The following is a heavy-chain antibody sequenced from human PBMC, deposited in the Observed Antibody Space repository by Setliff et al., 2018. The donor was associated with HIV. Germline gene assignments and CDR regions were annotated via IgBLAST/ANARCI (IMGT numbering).Heavy chain of an antibody. V-gene: IGHV1-18*01. Sequence: ASVKVSCKASGYTFSNYGITWVRQAPGQGLEWMGWINVNNGNTNYAQKFQGRVTMTTDTSTTTVYMELRSLRSDDTAVYYCARVVRGVIQSAKTFDYWGQGTLVTVSS. CDR3: ARVVRGVIQSAKTFDY. J-gene: IGHJ4*02. D-gene: IGHD2-21*01. CDR2: INVNNGNT. CDR1: GYTFSNYG.